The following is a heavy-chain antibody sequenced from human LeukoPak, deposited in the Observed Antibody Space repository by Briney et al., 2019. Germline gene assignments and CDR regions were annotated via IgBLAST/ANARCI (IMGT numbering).Heavy chain of an antibody. Sequence: GGSLRLSCAASGFTVSSNYMSWVRQAPGKGLEWVSVIYSGGSTCYADSVKGRFTISRDNSKNTLYLQMNSLRAEDTAVYYCARGVYGGEIDYWGQGTLVTVSS. D-gene: IGHD3-10*01. J-gene: IGHJ4*02. V-gene: IGHV3-66*01. CDR1: GFTVSSNY. CDR3: ARGVYGGEIDY. CDR2: IYSGGST.